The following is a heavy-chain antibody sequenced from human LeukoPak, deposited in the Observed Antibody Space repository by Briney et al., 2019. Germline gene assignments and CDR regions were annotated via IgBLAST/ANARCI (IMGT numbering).Heavy chain of an antibody. CDR2: VYTSGST. Sequence: SETLSLTCTISGDSISNYYWSCIRQPPGKGLEWIGYVYTSGSTYYDPSLKSRVTISLETSKNQFSLRLTSVTAADTAVYYCARGWYDSRGYYYWYFPLWGRGTLVTVSS. CDR1: GDSISNYY. J-gene: IGHJ2*01. D-gene: IGHD3-22*01. CDR3: ARGWYDSRGYYYWYFPL. V-gene: IGHV4-4*09.